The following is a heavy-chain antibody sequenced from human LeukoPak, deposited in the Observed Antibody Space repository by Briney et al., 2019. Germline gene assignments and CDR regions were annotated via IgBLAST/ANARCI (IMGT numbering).Heavy chain of an antibody. V-gene: IGHV3-74*01. Sequence: PGGSLRLSCAASGFTFNNYWMHWVRQAPGKGLVWVSGINSDGSSATYADSVKGRFTISRDNAKNTLYLEMNSLRAEDTAVYYCARDRSGYSYYYYYGMDVWGQGTTVTVSS. CDR3: ARDRSGYSYYYYYGMDV. D-gene: IGHD3-3*01. CDR2: INSDGSSA. J-gene: IGHJ6*02. CDR1: GFTFNNYW.